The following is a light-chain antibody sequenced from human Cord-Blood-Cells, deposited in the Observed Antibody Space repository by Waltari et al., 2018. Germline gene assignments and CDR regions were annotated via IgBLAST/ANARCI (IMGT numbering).Light chain of an antibody. Sequence: QSVLTQPPSVSGAPGQRVTISCTGSSSNIGAGYDVHWYQPLPGTAPKLLIDCNSMRPSGGPYRFSGSKSGTSASLAITGLQAEDEADYYCQSYDSSLSGWVFGGGTKLTVL. CDR3: QSYDSSLSGWV. CDR1: SSNIGAGYD. J-gene: IGLJ3*02. V-gene: IGLV1-40*01. CDR2: CNS.